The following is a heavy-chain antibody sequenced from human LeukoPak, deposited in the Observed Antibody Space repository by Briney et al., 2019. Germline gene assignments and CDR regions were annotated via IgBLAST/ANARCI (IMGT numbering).Heavy chain of an antibody. Sequence: GASVKVSCKASGYTFTGYYMHWVRQAPGQGLEWMGWINPNSGGTNYAQKFQGRVTMTRDTSISTAYMELSRLRSDDTAVYYCARCSSGTRSGWSTFDYWGQGTLVTVSS. V-gene: IGHV1-2*02. CDR3: ARCSSGTRSGWSTFDY. D-gene: IGHD6-19*01. CDR1: GYTFTGYY. CDR2: INPNSGGT. J-gene: IGHJ4*02.